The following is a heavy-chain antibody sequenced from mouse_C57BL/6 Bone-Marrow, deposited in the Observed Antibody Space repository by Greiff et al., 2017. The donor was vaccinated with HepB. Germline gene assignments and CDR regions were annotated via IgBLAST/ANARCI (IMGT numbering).Heavy chain of an antibody. Sequence: QVHLQQPGAELVRPGSSVKLSCKASGYTFTSYWMDWVKQRPGQGLEWIGNIYPSDSETHYNQKFKDKATLTVDKSSSTAYMQLSSLTSEDSAVYYCARDYSNPYYFDYWGQGTTLTVSS. CDR2: IYPSDSET. CDR3: ARDYSNPYYFDY. D-gene: IGHD2-5*01. CDR1: GYTFTSYW. V-gene: IGHV1-61*01. J-gene: IGHJ2*01.